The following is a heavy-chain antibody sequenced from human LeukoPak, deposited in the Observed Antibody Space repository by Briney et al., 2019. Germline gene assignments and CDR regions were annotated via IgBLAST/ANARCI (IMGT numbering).Heavy chain of an antibody. V-gene: IGHV4-39*01. CDR2: IYYSGST. CDR1: GGSISSSSYS. Sequence: IPSETLSLTCTVSGGSISSSSYSWGWIRQPPGKGLEWIESIYYSGSTYYNPSLKSRVTISVDTSKNQFSLKLSSVTAADTAVYYCARHGGSSGWYHFDYWGQGTLVTASS. J-gene: IGHJ4*02. D-gene: IGHD6-13*01. CDR3: ARHGGSSGWYHFDY.